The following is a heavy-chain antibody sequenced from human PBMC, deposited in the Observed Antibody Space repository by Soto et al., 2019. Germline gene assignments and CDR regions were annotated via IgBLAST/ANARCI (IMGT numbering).Heavy chain of an antibody. Sequence: GGSLRLSCAASGFSVSSSHMIWVRQAPGKGLEWVSVIYSGGTTYYAVSVKGRFTISRDNSKNTLYLQMNSLRAEDTAVYYCARDAGIAARPTSDYWGQGTLVTVSS. V-gene: IGHV3-66*01. CDR1: GFSVSSSH. CDR2: IYSGGTT. J-gene: IGHJ4*02. CDR3: ARDAGIAARPTSDY. D-gene: IGHD6-6*01.